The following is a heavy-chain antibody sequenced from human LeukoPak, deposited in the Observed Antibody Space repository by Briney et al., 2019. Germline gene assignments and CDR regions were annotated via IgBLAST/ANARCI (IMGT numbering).Heavy chain of an antibody. J-gene: IGHJ4*02. CDR2: IDRDGSRI. CDR1: GFTFSSYW. V-gene: IGHV3-74*01. Sequence: GGSLRLSCAVSGFTFSSYWMHRVRQAPGKGLVWVSRIDRDGSRINYADSVKGRFIISRDNGKNTLFLQMNSLRAEDAAVYYCVRGNDYGGPHYWGQGTLVTVSS. D-gene: IGHD4-23*01. CDR3: VRGNDYGGPHY.